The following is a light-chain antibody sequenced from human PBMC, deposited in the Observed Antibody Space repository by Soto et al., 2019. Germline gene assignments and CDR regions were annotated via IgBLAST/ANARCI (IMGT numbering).Light chain of an antibody. V-gene: IGKV1-33*01. Sequence: DIQTTQSPCSLSASIGHRVTITCQASKDIGDYLNWYRQKPGKAPKLLIYAASNLEPGVPSRFRGSGSGTEFSLTITSLQPEDIATYYCQQYDILPPFTFGPGTKVDI. CDR1: KDIGDY. CDR3: QQYDILPPFT. J-gene: IGKJ3*01. CDR2: AAS.